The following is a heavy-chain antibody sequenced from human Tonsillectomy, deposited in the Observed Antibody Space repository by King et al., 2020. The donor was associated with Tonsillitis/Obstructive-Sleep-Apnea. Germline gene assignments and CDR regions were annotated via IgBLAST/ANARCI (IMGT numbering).Heavy chain of an antibody. Sequence: QLVQSGGGLVQPGGSLRLSCAASGFTFSSYDMHWVRQATGKGLEWVSAIGTAGDTYYPGSVKGRFTISRENAKNSLYLQMNSLRAGDTAVYYCARGSKERIGIFGVVHAFDIWGQGTMVTVSS. D-gene: IGHD3-3*01. V-gene: IGHV3-13*04. CDR2: IGTAGDT. J-gene: IGHJ3*02. CDR3: ARGSKERIGIFGVVHAFDI. CDR1: GFTFSSYD.